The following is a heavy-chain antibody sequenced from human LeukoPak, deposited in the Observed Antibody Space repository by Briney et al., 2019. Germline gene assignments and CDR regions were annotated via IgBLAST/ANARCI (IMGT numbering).Heavy chain of an antibody. J-gene: IGHJ4*02. V-gene: IGHV4-59*08. D-gene: IGHD3-10*01. Sequence: SGTLSLTCTVSGGSISSEYWIWIRQPPGKRLEWIGYMYYSGSTNYNPSLKSRGTLSVDTSKKQFSLKLTSETAAYTAVYYCARLTANYFGDERVYYFDYWGQGTLVTVSS. CDR1: GGSISSEY. CDR3: ARLTANYFGDERVYYFDY. CDR2: MYYSGST.